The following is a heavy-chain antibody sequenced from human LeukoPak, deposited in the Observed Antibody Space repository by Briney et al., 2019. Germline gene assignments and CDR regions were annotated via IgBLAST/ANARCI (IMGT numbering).Heavy chain of an antibody. CDR3: ARRAGAYSHPYDY. CDR1: GFTFSTYG. CDR2: INWNGGST. V-gene: IGHV3-20*04. J-gene: IGHJ4*02. D-gene: IGHD4/OR15-4a*01. Sequence: TGGSLRLSCEASGFTFSTYGMNWVRQAPGKGLEWVSGINWNGGSTGYADSVKGRFTISRDNSKNTLYLQMNSLRAEDTAVYYCARRAGAYSHPYDYWGQGTLVTVSS.